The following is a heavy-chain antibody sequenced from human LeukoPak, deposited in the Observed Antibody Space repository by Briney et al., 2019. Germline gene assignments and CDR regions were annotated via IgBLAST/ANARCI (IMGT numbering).Heavy chain of an antibody. Sequence: GSLRLSCAASGFTFSSYAIALVRQAPGKGLEWVSTVSGSSGTTYYADSVKGRFTISRDNSKNTLYLQMNSLRADDTAVYYCAKDTDITVAGPYFDYWGQGTLVTVSS. CDR1: GFTFSSYA. CDR2: VSGSSGTT. CDR3: AKDTDITVAGPYFDY. D-gene: IGHD6-19*01. J-gene: IGHJ4*02. V-gene: IGHV3-23*01.